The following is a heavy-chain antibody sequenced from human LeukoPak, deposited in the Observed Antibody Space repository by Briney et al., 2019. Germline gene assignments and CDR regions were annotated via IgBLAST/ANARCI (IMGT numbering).Heavy chain of an antibody. CDR3: ASVATNYYYYYMDV. Sequence: SETLSLTCTVSGGSISSSSDYWGWLRQPPGKGLVWIGNIYFSGSTYYKPSLKSRVTISVDTSKNQFSLKLSSVTAADTAVYYCASVATNYYYYYMDVWGKGTTVTVSS. J-gene: IGHJ6*03. CDR1: GGSISSSSDY. V-gene: IGHV4-39*01. CDR2: IYFSGST.